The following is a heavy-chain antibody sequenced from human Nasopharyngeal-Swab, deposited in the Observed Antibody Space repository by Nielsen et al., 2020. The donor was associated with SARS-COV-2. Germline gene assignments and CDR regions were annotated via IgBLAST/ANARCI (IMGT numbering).Heavy chain of an antibody. V-gene: IGHV4-39*01. CDR1: GGSISSSSYY. CDR3: ARQGGIYCSGGSCYTDY. Sequence: GSLRLSCTVSGGSISSSSYYWGWIRQPPGKGLEWIGSIYYSGSTYYNPSLKSRVTISVDTSKNQFSLKLSSVTAADTAVYYCARQGGIYCSGGSCYTDYWGQGTLVTVSS. CDR2: IYYSGST. D-gene: IGHD2-15*01. J-gene: IGHJ4*02.